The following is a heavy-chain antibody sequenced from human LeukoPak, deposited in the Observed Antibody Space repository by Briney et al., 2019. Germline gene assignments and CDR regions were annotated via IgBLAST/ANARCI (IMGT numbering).Heavy chain of an antibody. V-gene: IGHV1-8*01. CDR2: MNPNSGNT. CDR3: ARGVAAAGRDEDY. J-gene: IGHJ4*02. CDR1: GYTFTSYD. D-gene: IGHD6-13*01. Sequence: ASVKVSCKASGYTFTSYDINWVRQATGQGLELMGWMNPNSGNTGYAQKFQGRVTMTRNTSIRRAYMELSNLRSEDTAVYCGARGVAAAGRDEDYWGQGTLVTVSS.